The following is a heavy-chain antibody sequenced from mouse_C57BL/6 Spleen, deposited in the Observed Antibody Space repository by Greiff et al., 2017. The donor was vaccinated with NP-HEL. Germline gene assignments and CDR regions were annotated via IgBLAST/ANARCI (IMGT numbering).Heavy chain of an antibody. Sequence: QVQLQQPGAELVKPGASVKLSCKASGYTFNSYWMHWVKTRPGQGLEWIGMIHPNSGSTNYNEKFKSKATLTVDKSSSTAYMQLSSLTSEDSAVYYCARSLLIAMDYWGQGTSVTVSS. D-gene: IGHD6-2*01. V-gene: IGHV1-64*01. J-gene: IGHJ4*01. CDR1: GYTFNSYW. CDR3: ARSLLIAMDY. CDR2: IHPNSGST.